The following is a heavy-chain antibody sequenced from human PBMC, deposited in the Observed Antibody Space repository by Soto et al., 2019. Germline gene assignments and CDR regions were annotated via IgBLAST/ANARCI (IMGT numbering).Heavy chain of an antibody. Sequence: PSETLSLTXTVSGGSISSYYWSWIRQPPGKGLEWIGYIYYSGSTNYNPSLKSRVTISVDTSKNQFSLKLSSVTAADTAMYYCARVRYCSGGSCLDNWLDPWGQGTLVTVSS. CDR2: IYYSGST. D-gene: IGHD2-15*01. CDR1: GGSISSYY. J-gene: IGHJ5*02. CDR3: ARVRYCSGGSCLDNWLDP. V-gene: IGHV4-59*01.